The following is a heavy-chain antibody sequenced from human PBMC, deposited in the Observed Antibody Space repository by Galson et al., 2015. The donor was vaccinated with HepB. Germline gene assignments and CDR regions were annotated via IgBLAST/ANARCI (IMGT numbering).Heavy chain of an antibody. CDR1: GGTFSSYT. D-gene: IGHD3-9*01. Sequence: SVKVSCKASGGTFSSYTISWVRQAPGQGLEWMGRIIPILGIANYAQKLQGRVTITADKSTSTAYMELSSLRSEDTAVYYCARDAGYDILAGYFDYCGQRTLVTVSP. J-gene: IGHJ4*02. CDR3: ARDAGYDILAGYFDY. CDR2: IIPILGIA. V-gene: IGHV1-69*04.